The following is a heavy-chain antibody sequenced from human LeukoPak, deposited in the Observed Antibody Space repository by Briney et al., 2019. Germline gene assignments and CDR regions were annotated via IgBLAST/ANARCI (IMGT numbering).Heavy chain of an antibody. D-gene: IGHD5-18*01. CDR1: GGSFSGYY. J-gene: IGHJ4*02. V-gene: IGHV4-34*01. CDR3: ASSSYGYVDY. Sequence: SETLSLTCAVYGGSFSGYYWSWIRQPPGKGLEWIGEINHSGSTYYNPSLKSRVTISVDTSKNQFSLKLSSVTAADTAVYYCASSSYGYVDYWGQGTLVTVSS. CDR2: INHSGST.